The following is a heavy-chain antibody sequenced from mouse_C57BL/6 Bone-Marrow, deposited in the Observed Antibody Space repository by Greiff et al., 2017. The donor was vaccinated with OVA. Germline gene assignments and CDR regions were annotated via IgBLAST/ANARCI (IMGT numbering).Heavy chain of an antibody. CDR1: GYTFTSYT. CDR2: INPSSGYT. D-gene: IGHD3-3*01. V-gene: IGHV1-4*01. Sequence: VQLQQSGAELARPGASVKMSCKASGYTFTSYTMHWVKQRPGQGLEWIGYINPSSGYTKYNQKFKDKATLTADKSSSTAYMQLSSLTSEDAAVYYCARGDDEARVDYWGQGTSVTVSS. J-gene: IGHJ4*01. CDR3: ARGDDEARVDY.